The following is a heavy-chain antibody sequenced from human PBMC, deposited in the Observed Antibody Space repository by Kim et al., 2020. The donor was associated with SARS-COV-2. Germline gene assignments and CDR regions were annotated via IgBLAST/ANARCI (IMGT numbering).Heavy chain of an antibody. CDR2: IYPGDSDT. Sequence: GESLKISCKGSGYSFSTYWIAWVRPMPGKGLEWMGIIYPGDSDTRYNPSCQGQVTISAGKSFNTAYLQWSSLKASDTAIYYCARRLTNLEAFDIWGQGTLVTVSS. V-gene: IGHV5-51*01. J-gene: IGHJ3*02. D-gene: IGHD2-21*01. CDR3: ARRLTNLEAFDI. CDR1: GYSFSTYW.